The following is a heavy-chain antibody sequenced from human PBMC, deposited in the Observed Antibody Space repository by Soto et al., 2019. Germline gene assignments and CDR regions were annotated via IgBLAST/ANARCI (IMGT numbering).Heavy chain of an antibody. D-gene: IGHD1-26*01. CDR3: ARVVPYYYGMDV. Sequence: SETLSLTCHVSGGSISSYYLSWIRQPPGKGLEWIGYIYNNGNTNYIPSLKSRVTISVDTSKNHLSLKLSSVTAADTAVYYCARVVPYYYGMDVWGQGTTVTVSS. V-gene: IGHV4-59*01. CDR1: GGSISSYY. J-gene: IGHJ6*02. CDR2: IYNNGNT.